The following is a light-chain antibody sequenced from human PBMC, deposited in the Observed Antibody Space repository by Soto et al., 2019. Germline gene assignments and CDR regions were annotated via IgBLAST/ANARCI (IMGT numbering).Light chain of an antibody. J-gene: IGKJ1*01. Sequence: EMVMTQSPATLSVSPGERATLSCRASQSVSSNLAWYQQKPGQAPRLLIYGTSTRATGIPARFSGSGSGTDFTLTISSLEPEDFAVYYCQQRSRTFGQGTKVDI. CDR3: QQRSRT. V-gene: IGKV3-11*01. CDR1: QSVSSN. CDR2: GTS.